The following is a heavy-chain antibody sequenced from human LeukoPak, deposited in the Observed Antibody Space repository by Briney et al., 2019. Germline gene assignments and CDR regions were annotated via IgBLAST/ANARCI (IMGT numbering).Heavy chain of an antibody. Sequence: PSETLSLTCAVYGGSLSDYYWSWIRQAPGKGLEWIGEIIQSGVTNYNPSLKSRATISIDTSKNQFSLKLNSVTAADTAVYSCARGNRAGYNFDYWGRGALVTVSS. CDR2: IIQSGVT. V-gene: IGHV4-34*01. CDR3: ARGNRAGYNFDY. D-gene: IGHD5-24*01. J-gene: IGHJ4*02. CDR1: GGSLSDYY.